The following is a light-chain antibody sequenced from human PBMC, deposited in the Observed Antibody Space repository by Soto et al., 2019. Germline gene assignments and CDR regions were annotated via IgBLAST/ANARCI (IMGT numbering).Light chain of an antibody. J-gene: IGLJ1*01. CDR1: SSNIGRNT. V-gene: IGLV1-44*01. CDR2: GDS. Sequence: QSVLTQPPSASGTPGQRVTLSCSGSSSNIGRNTVNWYQQLPGTAPKLLIYGDSQRPSGVPDRFSGSKSGTSASLAISGLQSEDEADYYCAAWDDSLNGLYVFGTGTKLTVL. CDR3: AAWDDSLNGLYV.